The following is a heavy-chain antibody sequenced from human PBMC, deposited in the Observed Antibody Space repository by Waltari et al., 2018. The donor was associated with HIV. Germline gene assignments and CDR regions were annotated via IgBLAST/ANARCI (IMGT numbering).Heavy chain of an antibody. CDR3: AREGDFWSGRSYYYYGMDV. CDR2: IHYSGST. CDR1: GGSISTYY. Sequence: SLTCTVSGGSISTYYWSWIRQPPGKRLEGIGYIHYSGSTNYNPSLKSRVTISVDTSKNQFSLKLSSVTAADTAVYYCAREGDFWSGRSYYYYGMDVWGQGTTVTVSS. V-gene: IGHV4-59*01. D-gene: IGHD3-3*01. J-gene: IGHJ6*02.